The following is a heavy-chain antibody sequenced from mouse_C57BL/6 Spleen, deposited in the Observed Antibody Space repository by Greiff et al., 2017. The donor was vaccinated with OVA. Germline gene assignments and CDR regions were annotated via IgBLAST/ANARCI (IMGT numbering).Heavy chain of an antibody. D-gene: IGHD5-5*01. CDR1: GYAFTNYL. CDR3: ARSTYEGAMDY. Sequence: VNLVESGAELVRPGTSVKVSCKASGYAFTNYLIEWVKQRPGQGLEWIGVINPGSGGTNYNEKFKGKATLTADKSSSNAYMQLSSLTSEDSAVYFCARSTYEGAMDYWGQGTSVTVSS. V-gene: IGHV1-54*01. J-gene: IGHJ4*01. CDR2: INPGSGGT.